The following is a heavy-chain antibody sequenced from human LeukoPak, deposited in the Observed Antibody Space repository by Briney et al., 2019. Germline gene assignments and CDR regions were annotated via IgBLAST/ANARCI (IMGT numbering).Heavy chain of an antibody. CDR2: IIAIFGAA. V-gene: IGHV1-69*06. J-gene: IGHJ4*02. CDR1: AGTFSSYA. D-gene: IGHD3-16*01. CDR3: ARFGGK. Sequence: SMKVACKASAGTFSSYAISWVRQAPGQGLEWMGRIIAIFGAATYAQKFQGRVTITADKSTSTAYMELSSVRSEDTAVYYCARFGGKWGQGTLVTVSS.